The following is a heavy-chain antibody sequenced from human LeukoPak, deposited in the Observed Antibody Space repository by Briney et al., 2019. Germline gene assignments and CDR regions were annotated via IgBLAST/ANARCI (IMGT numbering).Heavy chain of an antibody. CDR1: GFTFDDYA. CDR2: ISWNSANI. CDR3: AKSSSAEALIYDSRGYFDY. Sequence: GGSLRLSCAASGFTFDDYAMHWVRQAPGQGLDWDSSISWNSANIGYADSLKGRFTISRDNAKNSLYLQMNSLRAEDTALYYCAKSSSAEALIYDSRGYFDYWGQGTLVTVSS. J-gene: IGHJ4*02. V-gene: IGHV3-9*01. D-gene: IGHD3-22*01.